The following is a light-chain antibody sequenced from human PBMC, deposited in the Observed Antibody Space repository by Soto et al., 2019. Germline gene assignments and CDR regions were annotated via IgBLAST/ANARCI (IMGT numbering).Light chain of an antibody. J-gene: IGKJ2*01. CDR2: KAT. CDR1: QDISNY. Sequence: SQMTQSPSSLSASVGDRVTITCQASQDISNYLNWYQQKPGKAPKLLIYKATNLQTGVPSRFSGSGSGTDFSLNISSLQPVDAATYYCQQSIDFQYTFGQGTKVDIK. CDR3: QQSIDFQYT. V-gene: IGKV1-33*01.